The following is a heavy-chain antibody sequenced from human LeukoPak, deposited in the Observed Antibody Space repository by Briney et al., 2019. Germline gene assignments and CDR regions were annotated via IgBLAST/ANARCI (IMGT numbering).Heavy chain of an antibody. Sequence: GGSLRLSCAASGFTFSSYSMNWVRQAPGKGLEWVSSISSSSSYIYYADSVKGRFTISRDNAKNSLYLQMNSLRAEDTAVYYCARAMSSSSWYEGVEYYYYYGMDVWGQGTTVTVSS. CDR1: GFTFSSYS. CDR3: ARAMSSSSWYEGVEYYYYYGMDV. D-gene: IGHD6-13*01. CDR2: ISSSSSYI. V-gene: IGHV3-21*01. J-gene: IGHJ6*02.